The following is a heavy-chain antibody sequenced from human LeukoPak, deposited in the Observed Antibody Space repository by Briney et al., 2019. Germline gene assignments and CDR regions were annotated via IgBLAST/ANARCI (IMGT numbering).Heavy chain of an antibody. CDR1: GGTFSRYA. J-gene: IGHJ4*02. D-gene: IGHD6-13*01. CDR3: ARTTWAAWVSGVY. CDR2: IIPILGIA. V-gene: IGHV1-69*04. Sequence: SMKVSCKASGGTFSRYAIRWVRQAPGQGLEWMGRIIPILGIANYAQKFQGRVTITADKSTSTAYMELSSLRSEDTAVYYCARTTWAAWVSGVYWGQGTLVTVSS.